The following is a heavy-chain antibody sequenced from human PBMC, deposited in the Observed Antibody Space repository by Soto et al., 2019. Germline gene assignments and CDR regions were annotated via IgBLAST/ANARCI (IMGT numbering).Heavy chain of an antibody. CDR2: IIPIFGTA. V-gene: IGHV1-69*13. CDR1: GGTFSSYA. Sequence: SVKLSSKASGGTFSSYASSWVRQAPGQGLEWMGGIIPIFGTANYAQKFQGRVTITADESTSTAYMELSSLRSEDTAVYYCARNPHGWWRQRVYRNWGQGPLVTVS. CDR3: ARNPHGWWRQRVYRN. J-gene: IGHJ4*02. D-gene: IGHD2-15*01.